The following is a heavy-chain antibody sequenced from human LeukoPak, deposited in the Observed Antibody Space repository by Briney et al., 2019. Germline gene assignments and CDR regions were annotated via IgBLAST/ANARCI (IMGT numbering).Heavy chain of an antibody. J-gene: IGHJ4*02. D-gene: IGHD4-23*01. CDR2: IHYSGSA. V-gene: IGHV4-59*01. CDR1: NGPINTYQ. CDR3: AXXXXXXSGNILKYFFDY. Sequence: PSETLSLTCTVSNGPINTYQWSWIRQPPGKGLEWIGNIHYSGSANYNPSLKSRVIISVDTSKNQFSLKLSPVTAADTALYYVAXXXXXXSGNILKYFFDYWGQGTLVTVSS.